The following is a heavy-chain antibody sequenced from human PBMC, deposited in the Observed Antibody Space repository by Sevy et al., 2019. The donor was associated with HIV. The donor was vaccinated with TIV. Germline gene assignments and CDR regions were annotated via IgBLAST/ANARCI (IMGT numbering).Heavy chain of an antibody. V-gene: IGHV1-2*06. Sequence: ASVKVSCKSTGYIFSDYNMHWVRQAPGQGLEWMALINPKSGDTIYAQRVRGRVSMTRDTSMSTAYMELSGLTSDDTAVYYCVRESITAPKTFLSFDIWGQGTMVTVSS. CDR2: INPKSGDT. CDR1: GYIFSDYN. D-gene: IGHD6-13*01. J-gene: IGHJ3*02. CDR3: VRESITAPKTFLSFDI.